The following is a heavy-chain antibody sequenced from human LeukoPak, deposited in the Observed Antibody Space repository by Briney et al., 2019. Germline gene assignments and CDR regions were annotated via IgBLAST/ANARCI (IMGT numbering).Heavy chain of an antibody. CDR2: IIPIFGTA. CDR1: GGTFSSYS. Sequence: ASVKVSCKASGGTFSSYSISWVRQASGQGLEWLGRIIPIFGTANYAQKFQGRVTITTDESTSTAYLELSSLRSEDTAVYYCARGGPSNGYNLGDLDYWGQGTLVTVSS. D-gene: IGHD5-24*01. V-gene: IGHV1-69*05. J-gene: IGHJ4*02. CDR3: ARGGPSNGYNLGDLDY.